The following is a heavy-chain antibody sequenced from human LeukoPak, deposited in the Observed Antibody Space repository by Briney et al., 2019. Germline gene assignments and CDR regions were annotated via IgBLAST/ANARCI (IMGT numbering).Heavy chain of an antibody. CDR3: ARENDYGDYVSAFDI. CDR1: GGSMSPYH. D-gene: IGHD4-17*01. J-gene: IGHJ3*02. CDR2: IYHSGST. V-gene: IGHV4-30-2*01. Sequence: PSETLSLTCTVSGGSMSPYHWGWIRQPPGKGLEWIGYIYHSGSTYYNPSLKSRVTISVDRSKNQFSLKLSSVTAADTAVYYCARENDYGDYVSAFDIWGQGTMVTVSS.